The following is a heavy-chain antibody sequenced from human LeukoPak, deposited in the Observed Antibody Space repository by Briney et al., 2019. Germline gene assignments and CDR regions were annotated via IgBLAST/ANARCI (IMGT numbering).Heavy chain of an antibody. D-gene: IGHD3-10*01. CDR2: INPNSGGT. Sequence: ASVKASCKASGYTFTGYYIHWVRHAPGQGLEWMGWINPNSGGTNYAQKFQGRVTMTRDTSISTAYRELSTLSSEDTAVYYCASGDMVRGAYRGPLGYWGQGTLVTVSS. CDR3: ASGDMVRGAYRGPLGY. CDR1: GYTFTGYY. J-gene: IGHJ4*02. V-gene: IGHV1-2*02.